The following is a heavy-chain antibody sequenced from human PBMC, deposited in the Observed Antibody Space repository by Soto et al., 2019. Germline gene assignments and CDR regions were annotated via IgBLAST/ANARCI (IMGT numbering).Heavy chain of an antibody. CDR2: INHSGST. V-gene: IGHV4-34*01. D-gene: IGHD2-15*01. J-gene: IGHJ4*02. CDR3: ARAAPRCCCGGSRYSGRGY. Sequence: QVQLQQWGAGLLKPSETLSLTCAVYGGSFSGYYWSWIRQPPGKGLEWIGEINHSGSTNYNPSLQSASTVSVVAFKNQFSLRLSSGTASVPAVDYCARAAPRCCCGGSRYSGRGYWGLGSLVTVFS. CDR1: GGSFSGYY.